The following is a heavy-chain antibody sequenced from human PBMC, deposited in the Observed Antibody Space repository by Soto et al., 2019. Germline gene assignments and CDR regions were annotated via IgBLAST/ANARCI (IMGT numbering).Heavy chain of an antibody. D-gene: IGHD3-10*01. Sequence: SSETLSLTCAVYGGSFSGYYWSWIRQPPGKGLEWIGEINHSGSTNYNPSLKSRVTISVDTSKNQFSLKLSSVTAADTAVYYCARAPGSGSYYSFPFDYWGQGTLVTVSS. J-gene: IGHJ4*02. CDR3: ARAPGSGSYYSFPFDY. V-gene: IGHV4-34*01. CDR1: GGSFSGYY. CDR2: INHSGST.